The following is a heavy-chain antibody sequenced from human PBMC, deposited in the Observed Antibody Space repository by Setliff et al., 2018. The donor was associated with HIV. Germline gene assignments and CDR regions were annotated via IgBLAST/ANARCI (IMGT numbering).Heavy chain of an antibody. J-gene: IGHJ6*03. Sequence: SEILSLTCTVSGGSISSNHYFWGWIRQPPGKGLEWIATMYYTGSTFYNPSLKSRLTMSVDTSKNQFSLRLHSVTAADTAVYYCARREGTAAAGTYYMDVWGKGTTVTVSS. CDR2: MYYTGST. CDR1: GGSISSNHYF. D-gene: IGHD6-13*01. CDR3: ARREGTAAAGTYYMDV. V-gene: IGHV4-39*01.